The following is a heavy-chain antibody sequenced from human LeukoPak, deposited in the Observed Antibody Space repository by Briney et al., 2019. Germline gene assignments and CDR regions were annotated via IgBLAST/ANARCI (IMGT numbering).Heavy chain of an antibody. D-gene: IGHD3-3*01. CDR2: ISSSGSTI. CDR3: AGYGMDFWSGRFDP. V-gene: IGHV3-11*04. J-gene: IGHJ5*02. CDR1: GFTFSDYY. Sequence: GGSLRLSCAASGFTFSDYYMSWIRQAPGKGLEWVSYISSSGSTIYYADSVKGRFTISRDNAKNSLYLQMNSLRAEDTAVYYCAGYGMDFWSGRFDPWGQGTLVTVSS.